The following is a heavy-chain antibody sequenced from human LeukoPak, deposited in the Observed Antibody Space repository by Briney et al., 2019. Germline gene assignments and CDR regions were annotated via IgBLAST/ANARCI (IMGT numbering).Heavy chain of an antibody. CDR1: GGSISSYY. CDR2: IYTSGST. J-gene: IGHJ4*02. Sequence: SETLSLTCTVSGGSISSYYWSWIRQPAGKGLEWIGRIYTSGSTNYNPSLKSRVTMSVDTSKSQFSLKLSSVTAADTAVYYCAGGEYYDFWSGYYTGFSYGYWGQGTLVTVSS. D-gene: IGHD3-3*01. V-gene: IGHV4-4*07. CDR3: AGGEYYDFWSGYYTGFSYGY.